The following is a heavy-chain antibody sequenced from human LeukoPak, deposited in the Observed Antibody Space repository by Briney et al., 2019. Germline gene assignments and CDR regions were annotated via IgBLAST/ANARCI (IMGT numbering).Heavy chain of an antibody. CDR1: GGSISSYY. CDR3: ARGRYYYGSGSPLPDY. CDR2: IYTSGST. Sequence: SETLSLTCTVSGGSISSYYWSWIRQPAGKGLEWIGRIYTSGSTNYNPSLKSRVTISVDTSKNQFSLKLSSVTAADTAVYYCARGRYYYGSGSPLPDYWGQGTLVTVSS. V-gene: IGHV4-4*07. D-gene: IGHD3-10*01. J-gene: IGHJ4*02.